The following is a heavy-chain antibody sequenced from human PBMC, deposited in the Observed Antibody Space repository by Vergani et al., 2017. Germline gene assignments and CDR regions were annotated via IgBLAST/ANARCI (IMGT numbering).Heavy chain of an antibody. CDR3: ASSARDFDWLSPFDP. CDR2: IRYDGSNK. V-gene: IGHV3-30*02. Sequence: QVQLVESGGGVVQPGGSLRLSCAASGFTFSSYGMPWVRQAPGKGLEWVAFIRYDGSNKYYADSVKGRFTIARDNSKNTLYLQMNSLRAEDTAVYYCASSARDFDWLSPFDPWGQGTLVTVSS. CDR1: GFTFSSYG. D-gene: IGHD3-9*01. J-gene: IGHJ5*02.